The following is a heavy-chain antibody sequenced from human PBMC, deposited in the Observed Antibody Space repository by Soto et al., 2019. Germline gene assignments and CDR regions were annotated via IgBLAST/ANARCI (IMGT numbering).Heavy chain of an antibody. Sequence: GASVKVSCKASGYTFTTYGISWVRQAPGQGLEWMGWISGYNGHTKYAQKFLGRVTMTTDTSTSTVYMDLRSLRSDDTAVYYCAREGEMPYYYYGLDVWGQGTTVTVSS. D-gene: IGHD3-16*01. CDR1: GYTFTTYG. J-gene: IGHJ6*02. CDR3: AREGEMPYYYYGLDV. V-gene: IGHV1-18*01. CDR2: ISGYNGHT.